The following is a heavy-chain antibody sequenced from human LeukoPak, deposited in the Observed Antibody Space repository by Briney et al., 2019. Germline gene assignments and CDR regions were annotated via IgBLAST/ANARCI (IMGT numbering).Heavy chain of an antibody. J-gene: IGHJ4*02. CDR2: ISTSSSYI. V-gene: IGHV3-21*01. CDR1: GFTFSSYG. CDR3: ARDDYDSSTPYYFDY. Sequence: GGPLRLSCAVSGFTFSSYGMSWVRPAPRKGLEWVSSISTSSSYIYYADSVKGRFTISRHNARTSLYLQMNSVRAEDPAVYYCARDDYDSSTPYYFDYWGQGILVTVSS. D-gene: IGHD3-22*01.